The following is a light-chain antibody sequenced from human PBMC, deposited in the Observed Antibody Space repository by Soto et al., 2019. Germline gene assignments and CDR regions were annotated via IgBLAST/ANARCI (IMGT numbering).Light chain of an antibody. CDR1: SSDVGGYNS. J-gene: IGLJ2*01. V-gene: IGLV2-14*01. Sequence: QSALTQPASVSGSPGQSITISCTGTSSDVGGYNSVSWYQQHPGKAPKLIIYDVTNRPSGVSNRLSGSKSGNTASLTISGLQAEDEADYYCSSYTSSGTYVVFGGGTQLTVL. CDR2: DVT. CDR3: SSYTSSGTYVV.